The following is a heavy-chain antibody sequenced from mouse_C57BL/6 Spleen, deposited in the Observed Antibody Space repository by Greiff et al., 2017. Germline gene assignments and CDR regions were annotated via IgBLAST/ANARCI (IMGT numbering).Heavy chain of an antibody. J-gene: IGHJ4*01. D-gene: IGHD1-1*01. CDR3: AKAHYYGSSYYAMDD. CDR1: GFSLTSYG. CDR2: IWSGGST. Sequence: QVQLQQSGPGLVQPSQSLSITCTVSGFSLTSYGVHWVRQPPGKGLEWLGVIWSGGSTDYNAAFIFRLSISKDNSKSQVFFKMNSLESDDNAIYYCAKAHYYGSSYYAMDDWGQGTSVTVSS. V-gene: IGHV2-4*01.